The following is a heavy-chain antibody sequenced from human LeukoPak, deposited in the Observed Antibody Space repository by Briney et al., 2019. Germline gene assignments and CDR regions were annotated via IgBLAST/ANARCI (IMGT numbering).Heavy chain of an antibody. V-gene: IGHV4-31*03. D-gene: IGHD2-2*01. CDR3: ASGLSIPAAIGIDDAFDF. J-gene: IGHJ3*01. CDR2: IYYSGST. CDR1: GGSISSGGYY. Sequence: PSETLSLTCTVSGGSISSGGYYWSWIRQHPGKGLEWIGYIYYSGSTYYNPSLKSRVTISVDTSKNQFSLKLSSVTAADTAVYYCASGLSIPAAIGIDDAFDFWGQGTMVTVSS.